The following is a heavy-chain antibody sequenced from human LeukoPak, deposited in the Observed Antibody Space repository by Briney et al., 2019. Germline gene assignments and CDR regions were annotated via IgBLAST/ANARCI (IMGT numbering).Heavy chain of an antibody. Sequence: SETLSLTCTVSGGSISSGSYYWSWIRQPAGKGLEWIGRIYTSGSTNYSPSLKSRVTISVDTSKNQFSLKLSSVTAADTAVYYCARSPLIPAAGWFDPWGQGTLVTVSS. CDR1: GGSISSGSYY. J-gene: IGHJ5*02. CDR3: ARSPLIPAAGWFDP. CDR2: IYTSGST. V-gene: IGHV4-61*02. D-gene: IGHD2-2*01.